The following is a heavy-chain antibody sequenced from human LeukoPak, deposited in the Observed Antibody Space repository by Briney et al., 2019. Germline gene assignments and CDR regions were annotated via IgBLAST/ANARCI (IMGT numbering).Heavy chain of an antibody. J-gene: IGHJ4*02. D-gene: IGHD2-8*02. CDR3: ARIRCCHTGDICYNQ. Sequence: SETLSLTCTVSGVSFNSYYWNWVRQPPAKGLEWIGEVSPGGSIKYNPYPLSRSTISIDVSANQLSLKLRFVTAADAAMSYYARIRCCHTGDICYNQWAQGTLVTVSS. CDR1: GVSFNSYY. CDR2: VSPGGSI. V-gene: IGHV4-34*01.